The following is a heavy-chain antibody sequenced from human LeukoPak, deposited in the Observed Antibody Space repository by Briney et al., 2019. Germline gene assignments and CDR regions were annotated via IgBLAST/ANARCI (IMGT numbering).Heavy chain of an antibody. CDR3: ARSMYGSGSYFGYMDV. Sequence: GGSLRLSCAASGFTVSSNYMSWVRQAPGKGLEWVSVIYSGGSTYYADSVKGRFTISRDNSKNTLYLQMNSLRAEDTAVYYCARSMYGSGSYFGYMDVWGKGTTVTISS. D-gene: IGHD3-10*01. CDR2: IYSGGST. CDR1: GFTVSSNY. J-gene: IGHJ6*03. V-gene: IGHV3-53*01.